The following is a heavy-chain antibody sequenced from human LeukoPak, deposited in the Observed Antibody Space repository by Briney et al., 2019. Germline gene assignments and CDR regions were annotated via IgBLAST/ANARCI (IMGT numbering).Heavy chain of an antibody. J-gene: IGHJ4*02. CDR1: GYTFTGYY. V-gene: IGHV1-2*02. Sequence: ASVKVSCKASGYTFTGYYMHWVRQAPGQGLEWMGWINPNSGGTNYAQKFQGRVTMTRDTSISTAYMELSRLRSDDTAVYYCARERTTWTYNYFDYWGQGTLVTVSS. CDR2: INPNSGGT. D-gene: IGHD1-1*01. CDR3: ARERTTWTYNYFDY.